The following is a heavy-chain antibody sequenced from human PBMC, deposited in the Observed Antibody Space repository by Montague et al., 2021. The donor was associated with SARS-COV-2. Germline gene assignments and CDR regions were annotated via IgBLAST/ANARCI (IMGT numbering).Heavy chain of an antibody. CDR1: GGSIRSGSYY. D-gene: IGHD4-17*01. V-gene: IGHV4-61*02. Sequence: TLSLTCTVSGGSIRSGSYYWSWTRQPAGKGLEWIGRIYSSGSTNYNPSLKSRVTMSVDTSKNQFSLKVNSVTAADTAVYYCARDYGDYSYYYGLDVWGQGTTATVSS. CDR2: IYSSGST. J-gene: IGHJ6*02. CDR3: ARDYGDYSYYYGLDV.